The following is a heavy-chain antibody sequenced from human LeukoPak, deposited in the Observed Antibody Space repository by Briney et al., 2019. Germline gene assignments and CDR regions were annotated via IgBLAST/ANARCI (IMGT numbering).Heavy chain of an antibody. D-gene: IGHD2-2*01. CDR2: ISAYNGNT. CDR1: GYTFTSYG. CDR3: ARSVFCSSTSCHFDY. J-gene: IGHJ4*02. V-gene: IGHV1-18*01. Sequence: ASVKVSCKASGYTFTSYGISWVRHAPGQGLEWMGWISAYNGNTNYAQKLQGRVTMTTDTSTSTAYMELRSLRSDDTAVYYCARSVFCSSTSCHFDYWGQGTLVTVSS.